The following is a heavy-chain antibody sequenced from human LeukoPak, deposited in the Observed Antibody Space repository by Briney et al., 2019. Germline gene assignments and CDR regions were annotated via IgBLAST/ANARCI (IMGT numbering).Heavy chain of an antibody. Sequence: SETLSLTCTVSGGSISSYYWSWIRQPAGKGLEWIERIYTSGGTNYNPSLKGRVTMSVDTSKNQFSLKLSSVTAADTAVYYCARSGRLEGYGYNAIDPWGQGTLVTVSS. V-gene: IGHV4-4*07. J-gene: IGHJ5*02. CDR3: ARSGRLEGYGYNAIDP. CDR1: GGSISSYY. CDR2: IYTSGGT. D-gene: IGHD5-18*01.